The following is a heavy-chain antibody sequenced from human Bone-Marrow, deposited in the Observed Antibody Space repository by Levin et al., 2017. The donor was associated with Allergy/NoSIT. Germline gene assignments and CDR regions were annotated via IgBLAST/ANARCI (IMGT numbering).Heavy chain of an antibody. CDR2: FYDSGLT. D-gene: IGHD2-21*01. CDR1: GGSITNDY. CDR3: ARRTSTVIDWQYYYYMDV. V-gene: IGHV4-59*03. Sequence: SQTLSLTCNVSGGSITNDYWTWIRQPPGKGLEWIGFFYDSGLTTYHPSLKSRVTISKDTSKNQFSLNLRSVTAADTAVYYCARRTSTVIDWQYYYYMDVWGKGTTVTVSS. J-gene: IGHJ6*03.